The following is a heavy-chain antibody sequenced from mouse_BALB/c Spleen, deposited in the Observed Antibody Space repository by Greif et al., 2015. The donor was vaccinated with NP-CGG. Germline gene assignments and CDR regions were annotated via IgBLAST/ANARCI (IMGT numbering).Heavy chain of an antibody. V-gene: IGHV5-9-3*01. CDR1: GFTFSSYA. D-gene: IGHD2-14*01. CDR3: ARQGDRGYFDV. J-gene: IGHJ1*01. CDR2: ISSGGSYT. Sequence: EVKVGESGGGLVKPGGSLKLSCAASGFTFSSYAMSWVRQTPEKRLEWVATISSGGSYTYYPDSVKGRFTISRDNAKNTLYLQMSSLRSEDTAMYYCARQGDRGYFDVWGAGTTVTVSS.